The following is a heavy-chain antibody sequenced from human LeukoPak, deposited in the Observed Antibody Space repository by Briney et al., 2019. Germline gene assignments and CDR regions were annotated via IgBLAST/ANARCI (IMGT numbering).Heavy chain of an antibody. CDR1: GFTFSSYG. D-gene: IGHD5-18*01. CDR2: IWYDGSNK. V-gene: IGHV3-33*01. CDR3: ARDGLHTAHFDY. Sequence: GGSLRLSCAASGFTFSSYGMHWVRQAPGKGLEWVAVIWYDGSNKYYADSVKGRFTISRDNARNSLYLQMNSLRDEDTAVYYCARDGLHTAHFDYWGQGTLVTVSS. J-gene: IGHJ4*02.